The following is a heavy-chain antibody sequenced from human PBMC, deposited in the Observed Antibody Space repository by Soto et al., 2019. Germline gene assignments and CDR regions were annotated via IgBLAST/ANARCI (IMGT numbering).Heavy chain of an antibody. CDR1: GGSFSGYY. CDR3: AGKGSRQFFYFGMDV. V-gene: IGHV4-34*01. Sequence: QVQLQQWGAGLLKPSETLSLTCAVYGGSFSGYYWSWIRQPPGKGLEWIGEINHSGSTNYNPSLNGGVTISVDTPQREFSLKLSYVTAAYTAVYYCAGKGSRQFFYFGMDVWGQGSTVTGSS. J-gene: IGHJ6*02. D-gene: IGHD3-10*01. CDR2: INHSGST.